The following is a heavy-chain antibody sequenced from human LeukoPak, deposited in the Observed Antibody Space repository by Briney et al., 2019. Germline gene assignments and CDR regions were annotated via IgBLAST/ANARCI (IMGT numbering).Heavy chain of an antibody. Sequence: SETLSLTCTVSGGSVSNSLYYWGWTRQPPGKGLEWIGYIYYNGDTNYNPSLKSRVIISIDTSSNQFSLRLNSMTAADTAVYYCARVLRAASWRSYDYWGQGSLVTVSS. CDR1: GGSVSNSLYY. CDR2: IYYNGDT. D-gene: IGHD5-18*01. V-gene: IGHV4-61*01. CDR3: ARVLRAASWRSYDY. J-gene: IGHJ4*02.